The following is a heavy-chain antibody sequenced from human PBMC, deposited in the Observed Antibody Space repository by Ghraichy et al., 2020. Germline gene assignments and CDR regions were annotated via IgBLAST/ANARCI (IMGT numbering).Heavy chain of an antibody. CDR1: GDPIGSGAYS. D-gene: IGHD6-19*01. CDR2: MSDSGIT. V-gene: IGHV4-39*07. Sequence: SETLSLTCTVSGDPIGSGAYSWVWIRQPPGEGLEWIASMSDSGITFHNPSLKSRVTISVDSFTNQCSLKVTSVTAADTAVYYCARNYHDGSGRYYWGQGTLVTVSS. J-gene: IGHJ4*02. CDR3: ARNYHDGSGRYY.